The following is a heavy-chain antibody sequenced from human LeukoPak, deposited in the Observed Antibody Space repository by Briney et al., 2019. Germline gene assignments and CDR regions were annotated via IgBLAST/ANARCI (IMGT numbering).Heavy chain of an antibody. CDR3: ARGSSSWYSYYFDY. V-gene: IGHV1-18*01. J-gene: IGHJ4*02. CDR2: ISAYNGNT. Sequence: ASVKVSCKASGYTFTSYGISWLRQAPGQGLEWMGWISAYNGNTNYAQKLQGRVTMTTDTSTSTAYMELRSLRSDDTAVYYCARGSSSWYSYYFDYWGQGTLVTVSS. CDR1: GYTFTSYG. D-gene: IGHD6-13*01.